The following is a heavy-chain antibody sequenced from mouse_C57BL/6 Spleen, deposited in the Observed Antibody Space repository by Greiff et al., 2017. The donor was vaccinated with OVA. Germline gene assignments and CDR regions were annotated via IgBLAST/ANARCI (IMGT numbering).Heavy chain of an antibody. CDR2: IHPNSGST. CDR3: ARWDYGSSYVRSYAMDY. D-gene: IGHD1-1*01. Sequence: QVQLQQPGAELVKPGASVKLSCKASGYTFTSYWMHWVKQRPGQGLEWIGMIHPNSGSTNYNEKFKSKATLTVDKSSSTAYMQLSSLTSEDSAVYYCARWDYGSSYVRSYAMDYWGQGTSVTVSS. CDR1: GYTFTSYW. J-gene: IGHJ4*01. V-gene: IGHV1-64*01.